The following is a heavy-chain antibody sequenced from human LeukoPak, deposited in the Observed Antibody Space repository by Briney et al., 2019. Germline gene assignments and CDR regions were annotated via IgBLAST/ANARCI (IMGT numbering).Heavy chain of an antibody. D-gene: IGHD2-15*01. CDR3: ARLGRYCSGGSCYEYFQH. V-gene: IGHV1-18*01. CDR2: ISAYNGNT. J-gene: IGHJ1*01. Sequence: ASVKVSCKASGYTFTSYGISWVRQAPGQGLEWMGWISAYNGNTNYAQKLQGRVTMTTDTSTSTAYMELRSLRPDDTAVYYCARLGRYCSGGSCYEYFQHWGQGTLVTVSS. CDR1: GYTFTSYG.